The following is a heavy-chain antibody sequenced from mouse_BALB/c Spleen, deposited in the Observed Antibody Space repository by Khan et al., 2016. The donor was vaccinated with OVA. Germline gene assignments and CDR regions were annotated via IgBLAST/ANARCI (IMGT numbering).Heavy chain of an antibody. J-gene: IGHJ1*01. CDR1: GFSLTNYG. CDR3: AKLYYGGVSNGYFDV. Sequence: QVQLKQSGPGLVAPSQSLSITCTVSGFSLTNYGVSWVRQPPGKGLEWLGVVWGDGNTNYHSALRSRLSISKDNSKSQVFLKLNSLQTDDTATYYCAKLYYGGVSNGYFDVWGAGTTVTVSS. V-gene: IGHV2-3*01. D-gene: IGHD1-1*02. CDR2: VWGDGNT.